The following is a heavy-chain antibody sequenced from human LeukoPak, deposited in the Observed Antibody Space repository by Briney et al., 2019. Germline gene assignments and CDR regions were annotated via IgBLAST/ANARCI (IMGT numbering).Heavy chain of an antibody. D-gene: IGHD2-15*01. CDR1: GFTFSTFA. Sequence: GGSLRLSCAASGFTFSTFAMTWVRQAPGKGLEWVTAISGGGSSTYHADSVKGRFTISRDNSKNTLYLQMNSLRADDTAVYHCAKARYCSGGSCYDYFDYWGQGTLVTVSS. CDR2: ISGGGSST. J-gene: IGHJ4*02. V-gene: IGHV3-23*01. CDR3: AKARYCSGGSCYDYFDY.